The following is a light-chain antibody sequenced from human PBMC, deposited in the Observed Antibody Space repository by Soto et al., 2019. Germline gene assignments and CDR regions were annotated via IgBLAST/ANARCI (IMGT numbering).Light chain of an antibody. CDR2: DVS. J-gene: IGLJ3*02. Sequence: QSVLTQPASVSGSPGHSITISCTGTSSDVGGYNYVSWYQQHPGKAPKLMIYDVSNRPSGVSNRFSGSKSGNTASLTISGLQAEDEADYYGSSYTSSSTGVFGGGTPLTVL. V-gene: IGLV2-14*01. CDR3: SSYTSSSTGV. CDR1: SSDVGGYNY.